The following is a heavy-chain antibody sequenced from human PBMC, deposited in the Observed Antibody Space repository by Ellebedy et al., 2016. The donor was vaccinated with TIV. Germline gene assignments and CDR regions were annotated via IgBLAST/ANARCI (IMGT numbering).Heavy chain of an antibody. CDR1: GSTFSNYA. J-gene: IGHJ5*01. V-gene: IGHV3-23*01. D-gene: IGHD3-22*01. Sequence: GESLKISCAASGSTFSNYAMTWVRQAPGKGLQWVSGISGSGGSTYYADSVKGRFIISRDTSKNTLYLEMNSLRAEDTALYYCAKAYREDSGYFNSWGLGTLVTVSS. CDR3: AKAYREDSGYFNS. CDR2: ISGSGGST.